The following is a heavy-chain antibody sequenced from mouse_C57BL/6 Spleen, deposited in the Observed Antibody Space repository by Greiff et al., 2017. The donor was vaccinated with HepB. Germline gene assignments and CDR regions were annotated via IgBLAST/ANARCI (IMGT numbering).Heavy chain of an antibody. Sequence: DVQLQESGAELVKPGASVKLSCTASGFNIKDYYMHWVKQRTEQGLEWIGRIDPEDGETKYAPKFQGKATITADTSSNTAYLQLSSLTSEDTAVYYCAREFITTVARYYFDYWGQGTTLTVSS. J-gene: IGHJ2*01. CDR2: IDPEDGET. V-gene: IGHV14-2*01. CDR1: GFNIKDYY. D-gene: IGHD1-1*01. CDR3: AREFITTVARYYFDY.